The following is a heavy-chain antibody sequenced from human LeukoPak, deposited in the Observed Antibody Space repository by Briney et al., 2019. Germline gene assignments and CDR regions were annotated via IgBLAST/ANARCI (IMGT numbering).Heavy chain of an antibody. Sequence: ASVTVSCKVSGYTLTELSMHWVRQAPGKGLEWMGGFDPEDDEIICAQRFQGRVTMTEDASTDTAYVELRSLRSEDTAVYYCATETGNFYFYSWGQGTLVTVSS. CDR3: ATETGNFYFYS. D-gene: IGHD1-7*01. CDR1: GYTLTELS. V-gene: IGHV1-24*01. J-gene: IGHJ4*02. CDR2: FDPEDDEI.